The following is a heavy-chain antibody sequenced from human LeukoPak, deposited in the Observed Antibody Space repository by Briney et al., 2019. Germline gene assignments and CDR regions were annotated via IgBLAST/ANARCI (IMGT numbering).Heavy chain of an antibody. J-gene: IGHJ4*02. CDR3: ARDTYYYDSSGYYYEYYFDY. Sequence: ASVTVSCKASGYTFTSYGISWVRQAPGQGLEWMGWISAYNGNTNYAQKLQGRVNMTTDTSTSTAYMELRRLRSDDTAVYYCARDTYYYDSSGYYYEYYFDYWGQGTLVTVSS. D-gene: IGHD3-22*01. CDR1: GYTFTSYG. CDR2: ISAYNGNT. V-gene: IGHV1-18*01.